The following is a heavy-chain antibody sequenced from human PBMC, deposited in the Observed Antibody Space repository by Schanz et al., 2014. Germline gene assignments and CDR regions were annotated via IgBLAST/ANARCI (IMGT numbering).Heavy chain of an antibody. J-gene: IGHJ5*02. CDR3: ARRGPNCSNNACYHGWFDP. V-gene: IGHV1-2*02. CDR2: INPLSGAT. CDR1: GYTFTGYY. D-gene: IGHD4-4*01. Sequence: QVLLVQSGAEVKQPGASVKVSCKASGYTFTGYYIHWVRQAPGQGVEWMGWINPLSGATDYAPTFQGRVSMTRDTSSSTAYMEVTRLVSSDTAVYYCARRGPNCSNNACYHGWFDPWGQGTLVTVSS.